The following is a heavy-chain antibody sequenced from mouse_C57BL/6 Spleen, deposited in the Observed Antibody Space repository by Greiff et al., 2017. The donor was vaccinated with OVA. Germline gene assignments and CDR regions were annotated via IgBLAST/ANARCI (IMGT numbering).Heavy chain of an antibody. CDR3: ARSGSNYGAWFAY. J-gene: IGHJ3*01. D-gene: IGHD2-5*01. CDR2: IYPGDGDT. CDR1: GYAFSSYW. V-gene: IGHV1-80*01. Sequence: VKLQESGAELVKPGASVKISCKASGYAFSSYWMNWVKQRPGKGLEWIGQIYPGDGDTNYNGKFKGKATLTADKSSSTAYMQLSSLTSEDSAVYFCARSGSNYGAWFAYWGQGTLVTVSA.